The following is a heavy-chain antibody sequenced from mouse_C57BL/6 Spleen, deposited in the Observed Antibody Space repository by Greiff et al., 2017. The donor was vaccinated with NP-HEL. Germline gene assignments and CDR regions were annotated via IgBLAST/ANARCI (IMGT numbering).Heavy chain of an antibody. D-gene: IGHD2-1*01. Sequence: VQLQQSGPELVKPGASVKISCKASGYTFTDYYMNWVKQSHGKSLEWIGDINPNNGGTSYNQKFKGKATLTVDKSSSTAYMELRSLTSEDSAVYYCARAAPYGNYIAYWGQGTLVTVSA. CDR2: INPNNGGT. J-gene: IGHJ3*01. CDR3: ARAAPYGNYIAY. V-gene: IGHV1-26*01. CDR1: GYTFTDYY.